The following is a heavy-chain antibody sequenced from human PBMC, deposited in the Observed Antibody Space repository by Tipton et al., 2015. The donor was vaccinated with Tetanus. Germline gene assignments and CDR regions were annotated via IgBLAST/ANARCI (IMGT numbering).Heavy chain of an antibody. Sequence: SLRLSCAASGFSVSNNYLSWVRQAPGKGLEWVSIIYSTSTTYYVDSVKGRFTISRDNAKNSLYLQMNSLRAEDTALYYCAKDTGVTPHYGMDVWGQGTTVTVSS. J-gene: IGHJ6*02. D-gene: IGHD2-21*02. V-gene: IGHV3-53*05. CDR1: GFSVSNNY. CDR2: IYSTSTT. CDR3: AKDTGVTPHYGMDV.